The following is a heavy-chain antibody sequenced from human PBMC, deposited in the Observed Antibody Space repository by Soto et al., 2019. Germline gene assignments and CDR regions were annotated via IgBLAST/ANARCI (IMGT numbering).Heavy chain of an antibody. J-gene: IGHJ4*02. Sequence: LSLTCTVSGGSVSSDTHYWSWIRQPPGKRLEWIGFIYSSGSTNYNPSLKSRVTISVDTSKNQFSLKLSSVTAAATAVYYCARDRRGGYYDSSGPFDYWGQGTLVTVSS. CDR2: IYSSGST. CDR3: ARDRRGGYYDSSGPFDY. D-gene: IGHD3-22*01. CDR1: GGSVSSDTHY. V-gene: IGHV4-61*01.